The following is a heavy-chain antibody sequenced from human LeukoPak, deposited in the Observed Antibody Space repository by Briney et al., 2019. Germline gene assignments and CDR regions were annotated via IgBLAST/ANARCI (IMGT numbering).Heavy chain of an antibody. CDR1: GFTFSSYG. D-gene: IGHD3-22*01. J-gene: IGHJ4*02. Sequence: GGSLRLSCAASGFTFSSYGMSWVRQAPGKGLEWVSAISGSGGSTYYADSVKGRFTISRDNSKNTLYLQMNSLRAEDTAVYYCAKGDREDYYDSSGYYYPFDYWGQGTLVTVSS. CDR3: AKGDREDYYDSSGYYYPFDY. CDR2: ISGSGGST. V-gene: IGHV3-23*01.